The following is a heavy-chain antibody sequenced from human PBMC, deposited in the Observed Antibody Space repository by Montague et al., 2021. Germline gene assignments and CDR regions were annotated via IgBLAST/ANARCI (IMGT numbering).Heavy chain of an antibody. J-gene: IGHJ6*03. D-gene: IGHD6-13*01. CDR1: GGSISSYY. CDR3: VRGENDRIAAADTSQFWYYYYYYMDV. CDR2: IHYNGST. Sequence: SETLSLTCTVSGGSISSYYWSWIRQPPGKGLEWIGCIHYNGSTNYNPSLKSRISMSLDTSKNQISLKLNSVTAADTAVYYCVRGENDRIAAADTSQFWYYYYYYMDVWGEGTTVTVSS. V-gene: IGHV4-59*01.